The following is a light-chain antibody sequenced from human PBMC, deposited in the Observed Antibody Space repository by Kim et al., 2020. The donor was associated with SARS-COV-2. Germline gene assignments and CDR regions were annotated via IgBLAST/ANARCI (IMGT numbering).Light chain of an antibody. CDR2: DVT. Sequence: GQSITISCSGSSSDVGAYNYLSWYQQHPGKAPRLLIYDVTTRSPGVSNRFSGSKSGNTASLTISGIQSEDEADYYCSSYTSGGTWVFGAGTRLTVL. CDR1: SSDVGAYNY. V-gene: IGLV2-14*03. CDR3: SSYTSGGTWV. J-gene: IGLJ2*01.